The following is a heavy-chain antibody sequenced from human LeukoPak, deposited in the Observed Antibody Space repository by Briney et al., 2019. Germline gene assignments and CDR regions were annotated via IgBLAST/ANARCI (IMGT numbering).Heavy chain of an antibody. D-gene: IGHD3/OR15-3a*01. CDR3: AVVDTNWFDP. V-gene: IGHV3-30-3*01. CDR2: ISYDGSNK. Sequence: GGSLRLSCAASGFTFSSYAMHWVRQAPGKGLEWVAVISYDGSNKYYADSVKGRFTISRDNSKNTLYLQMNSLRAEDTAVYYCAVVDTNWFDPWGQGTLVTVPS. J-gene: IGHJ5*02. CDR1: GFTFSSYA.